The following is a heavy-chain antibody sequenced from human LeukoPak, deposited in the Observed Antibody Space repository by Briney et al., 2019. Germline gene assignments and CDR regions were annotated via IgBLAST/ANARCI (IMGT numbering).Heavy chain of an antibody. D-gene: IGHD1-26*01. J-gene: IGHJ6*02. V-gene: IGHV3-23*05. Sequence: GGSLRLSCAASGFIFRNYGMNWVRQAPGKELEGVSDMYTNGNTRYGDSVRGRFTISRDNSKNKLYLQMHSLRVDDTAVYYCAHLVWEYVGGLDVWGQGTTVTVSS. CDR3: AHLVWEYVGGLDV. CDR1: GFIFRNYG. CDR2: MYTNGNT.